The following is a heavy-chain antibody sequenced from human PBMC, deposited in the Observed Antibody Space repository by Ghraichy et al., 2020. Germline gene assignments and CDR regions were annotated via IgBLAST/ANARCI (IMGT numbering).Heavy chain of an antibody. CDR1: GFGFSNYW. Sequence: GGSLRLSCAASGFGFSNYWLSWVRQAPGKGPEWVASVNQDGREMYYEGSVRGRFTISRDNAKNSLYLQMSSLGVEDTAIYYCAIADNWNDVGPFDYWGQGTVVTVSS. J-gene: IGHJ4*02. CDR3: AIADNWNDVGPFDY. V-gene: IGHV3-7*03. D-gene: IGHD1-1*01. CDR2: VNQDGREM.